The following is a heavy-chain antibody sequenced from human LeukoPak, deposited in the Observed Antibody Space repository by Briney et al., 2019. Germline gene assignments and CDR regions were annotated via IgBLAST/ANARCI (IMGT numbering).Heavy chain of an antibody. CDR3: ARDNDILTGWTGGFDP. CDR1: GGSISSGGYY. J-gene: IGHJ5*02. CDR2: IYYSGST. D-gene: IGHD3-9*01. V-gene: IGHV4-31*03. Sequence: SQTLPLTCTVSGGSISSGGYYWSWIRQHPGKGLEWIGYIYYSGSTYYNPSLKSRVTISVDTSKNQFSLKLSSVTAADTAVYYCARDNDILTGWTGGFDPWGQGTLVTVSS.